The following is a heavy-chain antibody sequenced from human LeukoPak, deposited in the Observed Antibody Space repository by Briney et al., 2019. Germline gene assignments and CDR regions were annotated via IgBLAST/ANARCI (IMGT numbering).Heavy chain of an antibody. CDR3: SKAGGSGSYGLQYYYYMDV. CDR1: GFTFSSYA. V-gene: IGHV3-23*01. J-gene: IGHJ6*03. D-gene: IGHD3-10*01. CDR2: ISGSGGST. Sequence: PGGSLRLSCAASGFTFSSYAMSWVRQAPGKGLEWVSAISGSGGSTYYADSVKGRFTISRDNSKITLYPQMNSLRAEDTALYYCSKAGGSGSYGLQYYYYMDVWGKGTTVTVSS.